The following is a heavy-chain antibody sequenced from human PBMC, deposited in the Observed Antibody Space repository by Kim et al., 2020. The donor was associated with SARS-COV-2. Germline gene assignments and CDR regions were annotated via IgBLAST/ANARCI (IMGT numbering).Heavy chain of an antibody. CDR1: GGSFSGYY. J-gene: IGHJ4*01. CDR2: INHSGST. V-gene: IGHV4-34*01. D-gene: IGHD5-18*01. Sequence: SETLSLTCAVYGGSFSGYYWSWIRQPPGKGLEWIGEINHSGSTNYNPSLKSRVTISVDTSKNQFSLKLSSVTAADTAVYYCARVVGQLWPTKEYYFDYWG. CDR3: ARVVGQLWPTKEYYFDY.